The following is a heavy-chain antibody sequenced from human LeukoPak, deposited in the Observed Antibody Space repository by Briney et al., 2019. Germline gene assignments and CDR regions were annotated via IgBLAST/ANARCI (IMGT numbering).Heavy chain of an antibody. CDR1: GGTFSSYA. D-gene: IGHD3-22*01. J-gene: IGHJ4*02. Sequence: SVKVSCKASGGTFSSYAISWVRQAPGQGLEWMGRSIPILGIANYAQKFQGRVTITADKSTSTAYMELSSLRSEDTAVYYCARLAPSLYYYDSSGYFRDYWGQGTLVTVSS. CDR3: ARLAPSLYYYDSSGYFRDY. V-gene: IGHV1-69*04. CDR2: SIPILGIA.